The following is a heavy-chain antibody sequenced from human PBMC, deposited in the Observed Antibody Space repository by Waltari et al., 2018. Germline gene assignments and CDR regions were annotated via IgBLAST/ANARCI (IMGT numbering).Heavy chain of an antibody. D-gene: IGHD3-9*01. CDR1: GFTFSSYA. CDR2: ISGSGGRT. Sequence: EVQLLESGGGLVQPGGSLRLSCAASGFTFSSYAMSWVRQAPGKGLEWVSAISGSGGRTYYADSGKGRFTISRDNSKNTLYLQRNSLRAEDTAVYYCAKATILGYYYGMDVWGQGTTVTVSS. V-gene: IGHV3-23*01. J-gene: IGHJ6*02. CDR3: AKATILGYYYGMDV.